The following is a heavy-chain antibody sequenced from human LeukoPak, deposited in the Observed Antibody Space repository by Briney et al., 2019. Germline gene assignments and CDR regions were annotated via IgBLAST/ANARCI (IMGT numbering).Heavy chain of an antibody. V-gene: IGHV1-69*13. D-gene: IGHD3-3*01. CDR2: IIPIFGTA. J-gene: IGHJ6*02. CDR3: VRGHVVRFLEWSFYYYGMDV. Sequence: SVKVSCKASGGTFSSYAISWVRQAPGQGLEWMGGIIPIFGTANYAQKFQGRVTITADESTSTAYMELSSLRSEDTAVYYCVRGHVVRFLEWSFYYYGMDVWGQGTTVTVSS. CDR1: GGTFSSYA.